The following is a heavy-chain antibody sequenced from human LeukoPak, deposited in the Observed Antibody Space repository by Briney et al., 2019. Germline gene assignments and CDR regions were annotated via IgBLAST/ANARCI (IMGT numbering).Heavy chain of an antibody. CDR3: ARVWGWERANFDY. Sequence: SETLSLTCTVSGGSISSSSYYWGWIRQPPGKGLEWIGSIYYSGSTYYNPSLKSRVTISVDTSKNQFSLKLSSVTAADTAVYYCARVWGWERANFDYWGQGTLVTVSS. CDR1: GGSISSSSYY. J-gene: IGHJ4*02. CDR2: IYYSGST. V-gene: IGHV4-39*07. D-gene: IGHD1-26*01.